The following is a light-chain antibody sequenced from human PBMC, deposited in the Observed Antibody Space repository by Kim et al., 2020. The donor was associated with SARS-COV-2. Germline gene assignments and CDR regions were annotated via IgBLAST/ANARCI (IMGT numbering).Light chain of an antibody. CDR1: QRLVHSDGRTY. V-gene: IGKV2-30*02. J-gene: IGKJ2*01. CDR2: KIS. CDR3: MQTTHWPYT. Sequence: QPASISCRSNQRLVHSDGRTYLNWFHRRPGQSPRRLIYKISTRDSGVPDRFSGSGSGTDFTLEISRVEAEDVGIYYCMQTTHWPYTFGQGTKLEI.